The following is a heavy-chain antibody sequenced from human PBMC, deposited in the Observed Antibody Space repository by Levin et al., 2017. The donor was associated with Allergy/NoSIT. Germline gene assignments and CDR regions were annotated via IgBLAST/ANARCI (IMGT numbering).Heavy chain of an antibody. Sequence: GESLKISCTASGFTFSSYAMHWVRQAPGKGLEWVAVISYDGSNKYYADSVKGRFTIYRDNSRNTLYLQMNSLRAEDTAVYYCARDPFLEWSSTITSHYGLDVWGQGTTVTVSS. V-gene: IGHV3-30*04. CDR3: ARDPFLEWSSTITSHYGLDV. J-gene: IGHJ6*02. CDR1: GFTFSSYA. D-gene: IGHD3-3*01. CDR2: ISYDGSNK.